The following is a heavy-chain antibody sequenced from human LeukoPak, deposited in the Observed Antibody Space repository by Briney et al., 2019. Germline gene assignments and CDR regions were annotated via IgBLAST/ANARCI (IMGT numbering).Heavy chain of an antibody. CDR1: GGTFSKYS. J-gene: IGHJ4*02. CDR3: ARHPFTSTWYKGFNY. CDR2: IIPIFGTA. D-gene: IGHD6-13*01. Sequence: SVKVSCKAFGGTFSKYSISWVRQAPGQGLEWMGVIIPIFGTAHLAQKFQGRITIAADRSTSTVNMELSRLSSDDTAVYYCARHPFTSTWYKGFNYWGQGTLVTVSS. V-gene: IGHV1-69*06.